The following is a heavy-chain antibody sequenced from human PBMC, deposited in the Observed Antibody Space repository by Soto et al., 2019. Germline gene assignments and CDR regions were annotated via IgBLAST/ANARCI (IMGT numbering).Heavy chain of an antibody. CDR2: ISAYNGNT. CDR1: GYTFTSYG. D-gene: IGHD2-15*01. Sequence: ASVKVSCKASGYTFTSYGISWVRQAPGQGLEWMGWISAYNGNTNYAQKLQGRVTMTTDTSTSTAYMELRSLRSDDTAAYYCASDDVRGDGGRCYVLPLDVWGKGTTVTVSS. CDR3: ASDDVRGDGGRCYVLPLDV. V-gene: IGHV1-18*01. J-gene: IGHJ6*04.